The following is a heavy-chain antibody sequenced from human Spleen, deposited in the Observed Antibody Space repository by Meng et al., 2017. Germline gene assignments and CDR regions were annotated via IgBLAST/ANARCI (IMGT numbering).Heavy chain of an antibody. V-gene: IGHV4-61*02. CDR3: ARDSAAVCGGDCYSEFYFDY. CDR1: GGSISSGSYY. Sequence: SETLSLTCTVSGGSISSGSYYWSWIRQPAGKGLEWIGRIYTSGSTNYNPSLKSRVTISVDTSKNQFSLKLSSVTAADTAVYYCARDSAAVCGGDCYSEFYFDYWGQGTLVTVSS. D-gene: IGHD2-21*02. CDR2: IYTSGST. J-gene: IGHJ4*02.